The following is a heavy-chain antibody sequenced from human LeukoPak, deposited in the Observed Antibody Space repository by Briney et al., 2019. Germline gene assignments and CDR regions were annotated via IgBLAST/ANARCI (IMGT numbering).Heavy chain of an antibody. D-gene: IGHD1-26*01. CDR2: IKSDGSST. CDR3: ARETPLSGSYFLDY. V-gene: IGHV3-74*01. J-gene: IGHJ4*02. Sequence: HPGGSLRLSCAASGFTLSSFWMHWVRQAPGKGLVWVSRIKSDGSSTSYADSVKGRFTISRDNAKNTLYLQMNSLRVEDTAVYYCARETPLSGSYFLDYWGQGTLVTVSS. CDR1: GFTLSSFW.